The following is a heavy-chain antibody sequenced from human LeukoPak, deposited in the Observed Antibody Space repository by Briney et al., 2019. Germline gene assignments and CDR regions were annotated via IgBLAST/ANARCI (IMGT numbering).Heavy chain of an antibody. D-gene: IGHD5-18*01. J-gene: IGHJ4*02. CDR3: AKGSTDTAMDPFDY. CDR1: GFTFDDYA. Sequence: PGGSLRLSCAASGFTFDDYAMHWVRQAPGKGLEWVSGISWNSGSIGYADSVKGRFTISRDNAKNSLYLQMNSLRAEDMALYYCAKGSTDTAMDPFDYWGQGTLVTVSS. CDR2: ISWNSGSI. V-gene: IGHV3-9*03.